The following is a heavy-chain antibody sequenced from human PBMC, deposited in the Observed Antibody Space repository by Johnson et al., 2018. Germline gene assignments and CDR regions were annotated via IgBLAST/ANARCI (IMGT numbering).Heavy chain of an antibody. Sequence: VQLVQSGGGLVKXGGSLRLSCAASGFTFSSYSMNWVRQAPGKGLEWVSYISSSSSTIYYADSVKGRFTISRDNAKNSLYLQMNSLRDEDTAGYYCARDRAYCSGGSCYDYYYGMDVWGQGTTVTVSS. J-gene: IGHJ6*02. V-gene: IGHV3-48*02. CDR3: ARDRAYCSGGSCYDYYYGMDV. CDR1: GFTFSSYS. D-gene: IGHD2-15*01. CDR2: ISSSSSTI.